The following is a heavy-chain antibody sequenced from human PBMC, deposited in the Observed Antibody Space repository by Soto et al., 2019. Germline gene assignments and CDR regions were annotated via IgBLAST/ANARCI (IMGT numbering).Heavy chain of an antibody. CDR1: GFTFSSYA. J-gene: IGHJ4*02. V-gene: IGHV3-30-3*01. D-gene: IGHD3-22*01. CDR2: ISYDGSNK. Sequence: VQLLESGGGLVQPGGSLRLSCAASGFTFSSYAMHWVRQAPGKGLEWVAVISYDGSNKYYADSVKGRFTISRDNSKNTLYLQMNSLRAEDTAVYYCARGAVVVIHGSLDYWGQGTLVTVSS. CDR3: ARGAVVVIHGSLDY.